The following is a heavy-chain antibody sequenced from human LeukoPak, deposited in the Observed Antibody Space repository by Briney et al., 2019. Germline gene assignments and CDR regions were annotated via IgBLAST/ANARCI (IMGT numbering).Heavy chain of an antibody. CDR3: ARGPYYSGSGTIPPFDY. V-gene: IGHV3-48*01. J-gene: IGHJ4*02. Sequence: GGSLRLSCAASGFTFSSYNMNWVRQAPGKGLEWVSYISASSSTIYYADSVKGRFTISRDNAKNSLYLQMNSLRAEDTAVFYCARGPYYSGSGTIPPFDYWGQGTLVTVSS. D-gene: IGHD3-10*01. CDR1: GFTFSSYN. CDR2: ISASSSTI.